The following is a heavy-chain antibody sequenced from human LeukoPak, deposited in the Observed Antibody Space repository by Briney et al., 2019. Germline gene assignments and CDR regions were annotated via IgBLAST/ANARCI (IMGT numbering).Heavy chain of an antibody. J-gene: IGHJ6*02. CDR1: GFTFSSYA. D-gene: IGHD6-13*01. CDR3: ARDLFSAAAGRYYYGMDV. V-gene: IGHV3-23*01. CDR2: ISGSGGST. Sequence: PGGSLRLSCAASGFTFSSYAMSWVRQAPGKGLEWVSAISGSGGSTYYADSVKGRFTISRDNSKNTLYLQMNSLRAEDTAMYYCARDLFSAAAGRYYYGMDVWGQGTTVTVSS.